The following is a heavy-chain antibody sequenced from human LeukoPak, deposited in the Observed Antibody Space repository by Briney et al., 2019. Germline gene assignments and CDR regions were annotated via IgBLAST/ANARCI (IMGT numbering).Heavy chain of an antibody. Sequence: GGSLRLSCAASGFTFSDYSMNWVRQAPGKGLEWVSYISSSGSTIYYTDPVKGRFTISRDNAKNSLYLQMNSLRAEDTAVYYCAELGITMIGGVWGKGTTVTISS. D-gene: IGHD3-10*02. J-gene: IGHJ6*04. V-gene: IGHV3-48*04. CDR1: GFTFSDYS. CDR3: AELGITMIGGV. CDR2: ISSSGSTI.